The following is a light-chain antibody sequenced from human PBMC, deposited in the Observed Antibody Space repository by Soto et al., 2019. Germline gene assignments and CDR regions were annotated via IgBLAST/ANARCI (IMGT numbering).Light chain of an antibody. CDR1: SSDVGGYDY. J-gene: IGLJ2*01. Sequence: LTQPASVSGSLGQSITISCTGTSSDVGGYDYVSWYQQHPGKAPKLMIYDVNNRPSGVSNRFSGSKSGNTASLTISGLQAEDEADYYCNSYTGSSTVIFGGGTKVTVL. V-gene: IGLV2-14*03. CDR2: DVN. CDR3: NSYTGSSTVI.